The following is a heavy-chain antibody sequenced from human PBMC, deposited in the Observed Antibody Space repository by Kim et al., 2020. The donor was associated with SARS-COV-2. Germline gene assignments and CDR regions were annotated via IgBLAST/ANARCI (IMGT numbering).Heavy chain of an antibody. CDR1: GYTFTSYG. CDR3: ARVDTAMVLYYYYGMDV. J-gene: IGHJ6*02. Sequence: ASVKVSCKASGYTFTSYGISWVRQAPGQGLEWMGWISAYNGNTNYAQKLQGRVTMTTDTSTSTAYMELRSLRSDDTAVYYCARVDTAMVLYYYYGMDVWGQGTTVTVSS. V-gene: IGHV1-18*04. D-gene: IGHD5-18*01. CDR2: ISAYNGNT.